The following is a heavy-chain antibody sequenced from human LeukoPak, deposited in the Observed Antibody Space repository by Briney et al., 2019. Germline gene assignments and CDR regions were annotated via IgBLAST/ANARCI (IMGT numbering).Heavy chain of an antibody. J-gene: IGHJ5*02. V-gene: IGHV1-18*01. CDR2: SSAYNGNT. CDR1: GYTFTSYG. CDR3: ARDRVVPAAMGWFDP. D-gene: IGHD2-2*01. Sequence: GASVKVSCKASGYTFTSYGISWVRQAPGQGLEWMGWSSAYNGNTNYAQKLQGRVTMTTDTSTSTAYMELRSLRSDDKAVYYCARDRVVPAAMGWFDPWGQGTLVTVSS.